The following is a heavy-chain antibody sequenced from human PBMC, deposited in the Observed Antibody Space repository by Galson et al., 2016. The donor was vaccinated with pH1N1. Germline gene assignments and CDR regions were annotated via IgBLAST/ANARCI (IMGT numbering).Heavy chain of an antibody. CDR3: AGYCSGGSCSGSYYYFDT. CDR1: GFTFSDYY. D-gene: IGHD2-15*01. V-gene: IGHV3-11*01. CDR2: ISSSGNTI. J-gene: IGHJ4*02. Sequence: SLRLSCAASGFTFSDYYMSWIRQAPGKGLEWLSYISSSGNTIYYVDSVKGRFTISRDNARNSLYLQMNSLRAEDTALYYCAGYCSGGSCSGSYYYFDTWGQGTLVTVSS.